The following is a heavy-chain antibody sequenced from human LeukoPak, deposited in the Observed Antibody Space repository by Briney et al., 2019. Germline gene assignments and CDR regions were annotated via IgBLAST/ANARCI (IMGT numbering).Heavy chain of an antibody. CDR1: GGTFSSYA. CDR3: ARGLIAVAELDY. D-gene: IGHD6-19*01. CDR2: IIPIFGTA. Sequence: RASVKVSCKASGGTFSSYAISWVRQAPGQGLEWMGGIIPIFGTANYAQKFQGRVTITADESTSTAYMELRSLRSDDTAVYYCARGLIAVAELDYWGQGTLVTVSS. J-gene: IGHJ4*02. V-gene: IGHV1-69*13.